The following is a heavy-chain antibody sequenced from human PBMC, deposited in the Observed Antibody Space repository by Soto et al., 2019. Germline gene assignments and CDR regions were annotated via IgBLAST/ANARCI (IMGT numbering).Heavy chain of an antibody. V-gene: IGHV3-33*01. D-gene: IGHD4-17*01. CDR3: ARANDYGGNKGHAFDI. J-gene: IGHJ3*02. Sequence: HPGGSLRLSCAASGFTFSSYGMHWVRQAPGKGLEWVAVIWYDGSNKYYADSVKGRFTISRDNSKNTLYLQMNSLRAEDTAVYYCARANDYGGNKGHAFDIWGQETMVTVSS. CDR1: GFTFSSYG. CDR2: IWYDGSNK.